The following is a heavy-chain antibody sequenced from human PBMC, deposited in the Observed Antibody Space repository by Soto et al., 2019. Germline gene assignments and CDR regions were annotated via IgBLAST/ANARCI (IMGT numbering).Heavy chain of an antibody. Sequence: GGSLRLSCAASGFTFSSYWMSWVRQAPGKGLEWVANIKQDGSEKYYVDSVKGRFTISRDNAKNSLYLQMNSLRAEDTAVYYCASTPPGYDSSGYYYTFDYWGQGTLVTVSS. CDR3: ASTPPGYDSSGYYYTFDY. D-gene: IGHD3-22*01. CDR2: IKQDGSEK. V-gene: IGHV3-7*05. J-gene: IGHJ4*02. CDR1: GFTFSSYW.